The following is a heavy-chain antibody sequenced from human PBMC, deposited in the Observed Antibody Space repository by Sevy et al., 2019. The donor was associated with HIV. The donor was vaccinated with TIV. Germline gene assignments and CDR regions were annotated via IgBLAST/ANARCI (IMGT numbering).Heavy chain of an antibody. Sequence: GGSLRLSCAASGFTFISYSMNWVRQAPGKGLEWVASIGSTGDYIYYADSMKGRFTIPRDNAKKSLYLQMKSLGAEETAVYYCARDMSYYDSIGNDDWYFDLWCRGTLVTVSS. CDR2: IGSTGDYI. D-gene: IGHD3-22*01. CDR1: GFTFISYS. J-gene: IGHJ2*01. V-gene: IGHV3-21*03. CDR3: ARDMSYYDSIGNDDWYFDL.